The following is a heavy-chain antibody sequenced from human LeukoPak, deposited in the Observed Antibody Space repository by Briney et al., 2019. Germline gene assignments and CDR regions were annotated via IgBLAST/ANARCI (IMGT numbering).Heavy chain of an antibody. D-gene: IGHD2-2*01. CDR3: ARANFLYCSSTTCLFDY. CDR2: INPNDGDT. Sequence: ASVRVSCKASGYTFTDYYMHWVRQAPGQGFEWMGWINPNDGDTNYAQKFQGRVTMTRDTPISTAHMEVSRLRSDDTAVYYCARANFLYCSSTTCLFDYWGQGTLVTVSS. J-gene: IGHJ4*02. V-gene: IGHV1-2*02. CDR1: GYTFTDYY.